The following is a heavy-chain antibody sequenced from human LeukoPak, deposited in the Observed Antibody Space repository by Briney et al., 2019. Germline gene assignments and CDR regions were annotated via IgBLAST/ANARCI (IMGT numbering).Heavy chain of an antibody. D-gene: IGHD2-15*01. CDR3: ARARGSGYCSGGSCYLVDYYYGMDV. J-gene: IGHJ6*02. CDR1: GFTFSSYA. Sequence: GGSLRLSCAASGFTFSSYAMHWVRQAPGKGLEWVAVISYDGSNKYYADSVKGRFTISRDNSKNTLYLQMNSLRAEDTAVYYCARARGSGYCSGGSCYLVDYYYGMDVWGQGTAVIVSS. V-gene: IGHV3-30-3*01. CDR2: ISYDGSNK.